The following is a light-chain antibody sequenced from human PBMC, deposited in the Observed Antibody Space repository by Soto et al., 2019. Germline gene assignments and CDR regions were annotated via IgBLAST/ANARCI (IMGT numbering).Light chain of an antibody. CDR2: WAS. CDR1: QSVLFSSNNKNY. Sequence: DIVMTQSPDSLAVSLGERATINCKSSQSVLFSSNNKNYLAWYQQKPRQPPKLLIYWASTRESGVPDRFSGSGSGTDFTLTITNLQAEDVAVYYCQQYYSTPWTFGQGTKVEIK. V-gene: IGKV4-1*01. J-gene: IGKJ1*01. CDR3: QQYYSTPWT.